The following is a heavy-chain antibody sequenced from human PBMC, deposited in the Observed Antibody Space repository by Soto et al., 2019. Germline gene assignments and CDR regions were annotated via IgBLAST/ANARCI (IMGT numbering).Heavy chain of an antibody. V-gene: IGHV3-23*01. CDR1: GFTFSSYA. CDR2: ISGSGGST. J-gene: IGHJ4*02. CDR3: ANLLTTYFLNFDY. D-gene: IGHD3-9*01. Sequence: SLRLSCAASGFTFSSYAMSWVRQAPGKGLEWVSAISGSGGSTYYADSVKGRFTISRDNSKNTLYPQMNSLRAEDTAVYYCANLLTTYFLNFDYWGQGTLVTVSS.